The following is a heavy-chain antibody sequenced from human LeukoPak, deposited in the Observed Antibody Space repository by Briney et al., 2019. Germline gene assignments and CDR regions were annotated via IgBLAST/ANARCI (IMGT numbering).Heavy chain of an antibody. Sequence: GASVKVSCKVSGYTLTELSMHWVRQAPGKGLEWMGGFDPEDGETIYAQKFQGRVTMTEDTSTHTAYMELSSLRSEDTAVYYCATPRGKGDFWSGPNYWGQGTLVTVSS. J-gene: IGHJ4*02. V-gene: IGHV1-24*01. CDR1: GYTLTELS. CDR2: FDPEDGET. D-gene: IGHD3-3*01. CDR3: ATPRGKGDFWSGPNY.